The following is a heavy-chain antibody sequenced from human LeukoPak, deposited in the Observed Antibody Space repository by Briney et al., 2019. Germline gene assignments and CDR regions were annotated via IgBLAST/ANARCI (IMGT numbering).Heavy chain of an antibody. J-gene: IGHJ4*02. D-gene: IGHD3-10*01. CDR2: ISSSGSYI. CDR1: RFTFSSYS. V-gene: IGHV3-21*01. Sequence: GGSLRLSCAASRFTFSSYSMNWVRQAPGKGLEWVSSISSSGSYIYHADSVKGRFTISRDNSKNTLYLQMNSLRAEDTAVYYCAKDLRDYGSGSFDYWGQGTLVTVSS. CDR3: AKDLRDYGSGSFDY.